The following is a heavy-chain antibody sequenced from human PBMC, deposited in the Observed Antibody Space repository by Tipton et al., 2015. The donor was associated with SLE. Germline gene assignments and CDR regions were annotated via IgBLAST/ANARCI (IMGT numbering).Heavy chain of an antibody. CDR3: ARDLTGYYDILTGYYSPHFDY. Sequence: QLVQSGGGVVRPGRSLRLSCAASGFTFSNYWMSWVRQAPGKGLEWVANIKQDGSEKHYVDSVKGRFTISRDNGKKSLYLQMNSLRAEDTAVYYCARDLTGYYDILTGYYSPHFDYWGQGTLVTVSS. V-gene: IGHV3-7*01. J-gene: IGHJ4*02. CDR1: GFTFSNYW. D-gene: IGHD3-9*01. CDR2: IKQDGSEK.